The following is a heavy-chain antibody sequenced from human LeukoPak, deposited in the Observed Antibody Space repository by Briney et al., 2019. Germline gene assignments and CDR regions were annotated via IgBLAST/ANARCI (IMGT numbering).Heavy chain of an antibody. CDR2: INPSGGST. CDR3: ARLSGLGAFDI. Sequence: ASVKVSCKASGYTFTSYYMHWVRQAPGQGLEWMGIINPSGGSTSYAQKFQGRVTMTRDMSTSTVYMELSSLRSEDTAVYYCARLSGLGAFDIWGQGTMVTVSS. V-gene: IGHV1-46*01. CDR1: GYTFTSYY. D-gene: IGHD1-26*01. J-gene: IGHJ3*02.